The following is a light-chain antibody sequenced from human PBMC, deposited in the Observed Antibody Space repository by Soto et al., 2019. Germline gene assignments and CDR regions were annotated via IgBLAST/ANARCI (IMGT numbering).Light chain of an antibody. Sequence: DIVMTQSPDSLAVSLGERATINCKSSQSVLYSSNNKSYLAWFQQKPGQPPKLLIYWASTRDSGVPDRFSGSGSGTDFTLTISSLQAEDVAVYYCQQYYSPPWTFGQGTKVDIK. V-gene: IGKV4-1*01. CDR1: QSVLYSSNNKSY. CDR2: WAS. J-gene: IGKJ1*01. CDR3: QQYYSPPWT.